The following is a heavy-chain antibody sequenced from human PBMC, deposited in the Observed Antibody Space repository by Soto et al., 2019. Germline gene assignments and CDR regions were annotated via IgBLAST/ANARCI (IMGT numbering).Heavy chain of an antibody. J-gene: IGHJ4*02. Sequence: GGSLRLSCAASGFAFSSYAMSWVRQAPGKGLEWISYINTSGTSIYYADSVKGRFTITRDNAKNSLYLEMNSLRDEDTAVYYCASHYDMWSGYLSPVDYWGQGTLVTVSS. D-gene: IGHD3-3*01. V-gene: IGHV3-48*02. CDR2: INTSGTSI. CDR3: ASHYDMWSGYLSPVDY. CDR1: GFAFSSYA.